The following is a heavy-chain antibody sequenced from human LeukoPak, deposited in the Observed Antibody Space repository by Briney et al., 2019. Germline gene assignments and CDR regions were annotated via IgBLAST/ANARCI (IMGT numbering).Heavy chain of an antibody. CDR1: GGSISSGDYY. J-gene: IGHJ4*02. Sequence: SQTLSLTCTVSGGSISSGDYYWSWIRQPPGKGLEWIGYIYYSGSTYYNPSLKSRVTIPVDTSKNQFSLKLSSVTAADTAVYYCARDDDYGGKLDYWGQGTLVTVSS. CDR2: IYYSGST. D-gene: IGHD4-23*01. CDR3: ARDDDYGGKLDY. V-gene: IGHV4-30-4*01.